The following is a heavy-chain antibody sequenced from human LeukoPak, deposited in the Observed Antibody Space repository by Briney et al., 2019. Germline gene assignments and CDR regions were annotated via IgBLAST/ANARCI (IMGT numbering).Heavy chain of an antibody. Sequence: ASVTVSCKVSGYTLTELPIHWVRQAPGKGLEWMGGFDPEDGETIYAQKFQGRVTMTEDTSTDTAYMELSSLRSEDTAVYYCATVWEWELLYSFDYWGQGTLVTVSS. V-gene: IGHV1-24*01. D-gene: IGHD1-26*01. CDR2: FDPEDGET. CDR1: GYTLTELP. J-gene: IGHJ4*02. CDR3: ATVWEWELLYSFDY.